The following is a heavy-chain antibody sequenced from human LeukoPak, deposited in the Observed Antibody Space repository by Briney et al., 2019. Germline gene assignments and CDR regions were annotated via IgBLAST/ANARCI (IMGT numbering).Heavy chain of an antibody. CDR1: GFTFSTYW. V-gene: IGHV3-74*01. CDR3: AKGLLNGYSSSVDAFDI. J-gene: IGHJ3*02. Sequence: GGSLRLSCEASGFTFSTYWVHWVRQVPGKGLVWVSRINTDGSRTTYADSVKGRFTISRDNAKNTLYLQMNSLRAEDTAVYYCAKGLLNGYSSSVDAFDIWGQGTMVTVSS. CDR2: INTDGSRT. D-gene: IGHD6-13*01.